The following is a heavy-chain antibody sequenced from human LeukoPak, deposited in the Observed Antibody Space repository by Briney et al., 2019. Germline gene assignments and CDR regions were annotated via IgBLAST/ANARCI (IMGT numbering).Heavy chain of an antibody. Sequence: PGRSLRLSCAASGFTFSTYAMHWVRQAPGKGLEWVAVIWYDGSNKYYADSVKGRFTISRDNSKNTLYLQMNSLRAEDTAVYYCTKGPDPGGFGYWGQGTLVTVSS. CDR3: TKGPDPGGFGY. J-gene: IGHJ4*02. CDR2: IWYDGSNK. CDR1: GFTFSTYA. D-gene: IGHD3-10*01. V-gene: IGHV3-33*06.